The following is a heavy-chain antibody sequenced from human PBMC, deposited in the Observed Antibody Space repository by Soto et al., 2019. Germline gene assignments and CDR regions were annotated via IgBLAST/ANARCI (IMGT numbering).Heavy chain of an antibody. D-gene: IGHD1-26*01. CDR1: GFTFRTYG. Sequence: VQLVESGGGVVQPGRSLRLSCAASGFTFRTYGMYWVRQAPGKGLEWVAGIWYDASNKYYADSVKGRFTISRDNCENTLYLQMNSLRAEDTAVYYCARGRVDGGELDLWGQGTLVTVSS. CDR2: IWYDASNK. CDR3: ARGRVDGGELDL. J-gene: IGHJ4*02. V-gene: IGHV3-33*01.